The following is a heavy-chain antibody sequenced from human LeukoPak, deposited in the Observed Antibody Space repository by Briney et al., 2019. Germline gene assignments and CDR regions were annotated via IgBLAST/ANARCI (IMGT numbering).Heavy chain of an antibody. CDR3: ARKGYYYGSGELDY. CDR1: GYSISSGYY. V-gene: IGHV4-38-2*02. CDR2: IYHSGST. Sequence: SETLSLTCTVSGYSISSGYYWGWIRQPPGKGLEWIGSIYHSGSTHYNPSLKSRVTISVDTSKNQFSLKLSSVTAADTAVYYCARKGYYYGSGELDYWGQGTLVTVSS. J-gene: IGHJ4*02. D-gene: IGHD3-10*01.